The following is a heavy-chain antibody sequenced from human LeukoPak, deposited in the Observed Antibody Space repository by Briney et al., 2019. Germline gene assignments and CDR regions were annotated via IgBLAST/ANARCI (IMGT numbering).Heavy chain of an antibody. CDR1: GFTFDDYA. V-gene: IGHV3-23*01. Sequence: PGGSLRLSCAASGFTFDDYAMNWVRQAPGKGLEWVSAISGRDINTYHADSVKGRFTISRDNSKNTLYLQMNSLRAEDTAVYYCAKDQAAGDPDAFDIWGQGTMVTVSS. CDR2: ISGRDINT. D-gene: IGHD7-27*01. CDR3: AKDQAAGDPDAFDI. J-gene: IGHJ3*02.